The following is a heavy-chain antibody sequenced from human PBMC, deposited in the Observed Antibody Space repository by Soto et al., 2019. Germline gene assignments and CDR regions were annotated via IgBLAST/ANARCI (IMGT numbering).Heavy chain of an antibody. CDR1: GFTFSSFP. CDR2: LSGSGGST. CDR3: AKARGYCYGS. D-gene: IGHD3-10*01. Sequence: DVQLLESGGGLVQPGGSLRLSCAASGFTFSSFPMAWVRQTPGKGLEWVSALSGSGGSTYYADSVKGRFTISRDNSKNTLYLQMNSLRAEDTASYYCAKARGYCYGSWGQGTLVTVSS. V-gene: IGHV3-23*01. J-gene: IGHJ4*02.